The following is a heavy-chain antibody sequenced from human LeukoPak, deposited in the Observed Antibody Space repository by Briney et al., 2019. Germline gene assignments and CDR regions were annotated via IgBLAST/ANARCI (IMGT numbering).Heavy chain of an antibody. Sequence: SETLSLTCTVSGVSIRSAGDYLTWIRQSPGKGLEWIGYMYYGGAPFYNPSLKSRISISVDTSKNQFSLKMTSVTAADTAVYYCARDLRPWVFDYWGQGTLVTVSS. CDR2: MYYGGAP. D-gene: IGHD1-26*01. V-gene: IGHV4-31*03. CDR1: GVSIRSAGDY. CDR3: ARDLRPWVFDY. J-gene: IGHJ4*02.